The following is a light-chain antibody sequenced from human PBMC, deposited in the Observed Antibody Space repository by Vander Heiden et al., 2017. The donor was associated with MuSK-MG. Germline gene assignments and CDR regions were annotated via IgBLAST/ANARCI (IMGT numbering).Light chain of an antibody. V-gene: IGKV4-1*01. CDR3: QQYISAPLT. CDR1: QSLFHSDNSKDF. CDR2: WAS. J-gene: IGKJ3*01. Sequence: DIVITQSPDSLSVSLGGTAPINCKASQSLFHSDNSKDFLAWYHQKPGQPPKLLMYWASTRESGVPDRFSGSGSGTDFTLTISSLQAEDVAVYYCQQYISAPLTFGPGTRVDIK.